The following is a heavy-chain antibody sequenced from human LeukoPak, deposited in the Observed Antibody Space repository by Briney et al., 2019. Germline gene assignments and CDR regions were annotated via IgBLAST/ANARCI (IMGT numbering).Heavy chain of an antibody. Sequence: PGGSLRLSCAASGFSSSSYWMSWVRQAPGRGLGWVANINHDGSEKYYVDAVKGRFTISRDNAKNTVSLQVNDLRTEDTALYYCAKTSLSDASGHYYYMDVWGKGTTVTVSS. CDR3: AKTSLSDASGHYYYMDV. CDR2: INHDGSEK. CDR1: GFSSSSYW. V-gene: IGHV3-7*01. J-gene: IGHJ6*03. D-gene: IGHD3-3*01.